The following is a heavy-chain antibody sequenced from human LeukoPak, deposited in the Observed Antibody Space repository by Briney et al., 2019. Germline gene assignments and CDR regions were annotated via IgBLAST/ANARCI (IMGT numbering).Heavy chain of an antibody. Sequence: SETLSLTCTVSGGSISRYYWSWIRQPAGKGLEWIGRIYTSGSTNYNPPLKSRVTMSVDTSKNQFSLKLSSVTAADTAVYYCARDRHLGQLTPFDIWGQGTMVTVSS. CDR3: ARDRHLGQLTPFDI. V-gene: IGHV4-4*07. CDR1: GGSISRYY. CDR2: IYTSGST. J-gene: IGHJ3*02. D-gene: IGHD5-18*01.